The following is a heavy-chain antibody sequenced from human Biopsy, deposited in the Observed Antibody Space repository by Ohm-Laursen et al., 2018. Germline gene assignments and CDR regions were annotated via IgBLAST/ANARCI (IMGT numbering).Heavy chain of an antibody. CDR3: ARDLPYYENSGYGAFDM. J-gene: IGHJ3*02. V-gene: IGHV4-59*12. Sequence: SDTLSLTCNITGDSISNYYWSWIRQSPGKGLEWIGYLFYSGNTNSNPTNYSPSLESRVSMSVDTTKNQFSLKMSSVTAADTAVYYCARDLPYYENSGYGAFDMWGQGTMVTVSS. CDR2: LFYSGNTNSNPT. CDR1: GDSISNYY. D-gene: IGHD3-22*01.